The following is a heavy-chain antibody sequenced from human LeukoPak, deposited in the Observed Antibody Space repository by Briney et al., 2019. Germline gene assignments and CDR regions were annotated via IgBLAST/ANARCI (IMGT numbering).Heavy chain of an antibody. CDR1: GSTFSSYW. CDR3: ARIRSHGYFDY. Sequence: GGSLRLSCAAFGSTFSSYWMHWVRQAPRKGLVWVSRINRDGSSTSYADSVKGRFAISRDNAKNTLYLQMNSLRAEDTAVYYCARIRSHGYFDYWGQGTLVTVSS. V-gene: IGHV3-74*01. CDR2: INRDGSST. J-gene: IGHJ4*02. D-gene: IGHD3-10*01.